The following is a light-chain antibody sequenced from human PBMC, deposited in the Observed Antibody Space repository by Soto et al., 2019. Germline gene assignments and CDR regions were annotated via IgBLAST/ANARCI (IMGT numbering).Light chain of an antibody. CDR2: GAS. Sequence: EIVMTQSPATLSVSPGERATLSCRASQSLSTNLAWYQQKPGQAPRLLIYGASTRATGIPAKFSGSGSGTEFTITISSLQSEDFAVYYCQQYNKWPPLTFGGGTKVEIK. CDR3: QQYNKWPPLT. V-gene: IGKV3-15*01. CDR1: QSLSTN. J-gene: IGKJ4*01.